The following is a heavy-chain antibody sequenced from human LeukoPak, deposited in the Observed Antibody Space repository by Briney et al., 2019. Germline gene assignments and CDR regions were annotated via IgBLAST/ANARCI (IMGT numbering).Heavy chain of an antibody. V-gene: IGHV3-66*01. J-gene: IGHJ3*01. CDR3: ARDLSTMVRGDQT. CDR1: GFTVSSNY. Sequence: PGGSLRLSCAASGFTVSSNYMSWVRQAPGKGLEWVSVIYSGGSTYYADSVKGRFTISRDNSKNTLYLQMNSLRAEDTAVYYCARDLSTMVRGDQTWGQGTMVTVSS. D-gene: IGHD3-10*01. CDR2: IYSGGST.